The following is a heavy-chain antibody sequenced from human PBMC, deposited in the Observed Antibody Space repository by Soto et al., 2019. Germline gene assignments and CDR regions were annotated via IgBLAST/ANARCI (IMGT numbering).Heavy chain of an antibody. V-gene: IGHV1-18*04. Sequence: GXAVKGSCNAAGHSFTSYGFSWGQQAPGQGLEWMGWISAYNGNTNYAQKLQGRVTMTTDTSTSTAYMELRSLRSDDTAVYYCARVSSSGWYKDAFDIWGQGTMVTVSS. D-gene: IGHD6-19*01. J-gene: IGHJ3*02. CDR1: GHSFTSYG. CDR3: ARVSSSGWYKDAFDI. CDR2: ISAYNGNT.